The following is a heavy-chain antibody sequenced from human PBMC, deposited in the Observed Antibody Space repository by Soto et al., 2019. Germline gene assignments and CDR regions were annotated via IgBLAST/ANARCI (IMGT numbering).Heavy chain of an antibody. Sequence: SETLSLTCAACGACLSHNYCNWLHQTPGKGLEWIGEINHSGNTNYNPSLRSRVTISIDTSKNPLSLNLRSVSVEDTAVYYCARGRVEFD. CDR3: ARGRVEFD. CDR1: GACLSHNY. CDR2: INHSGNT. J-gene: IGHJ5*01. V-gene: IGHV4-34*01.